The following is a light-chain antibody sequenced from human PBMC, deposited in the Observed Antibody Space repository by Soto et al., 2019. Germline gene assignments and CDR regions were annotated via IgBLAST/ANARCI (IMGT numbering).Light chain of an antibody. V-gene: IGKV1-8*01. CDR3: QQYYGHPHT. CDR2: AAS. CDR1: QGISSY. J-gene: IGKJ2*01. Sequence: ALWMTQSTSSLSAITGDRVNITCRASQGISSYLAWYQQKPGKVPSLLIYAASTLQRGVPSRFSGSGSGTDFTLTISCLQSEDFATYYCQQYYGHPHTFGRGTTVEI.